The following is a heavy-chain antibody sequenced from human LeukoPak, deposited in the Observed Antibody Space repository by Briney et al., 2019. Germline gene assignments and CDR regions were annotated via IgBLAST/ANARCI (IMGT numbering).Heavy chain of an antibody. CDR3: AGGNYYYDSTDYFY. J-gene: IGHJ4*02. V-gene: IGHV4-38-2*02. CDR2: IHHSGST. Sequence: SETLSLTCTVSGYSISSGYYWGWIRQPPGKGLEWIGSIHHSGSTYYNPSLKSRVTISVDTSKNQFSLRLSSVIAADTAVYYCAGGNYYYDSTDYFYWGQGTLVTVSS. D-gene: IGHD3-22*01. CDR1: GYSISSGYY.